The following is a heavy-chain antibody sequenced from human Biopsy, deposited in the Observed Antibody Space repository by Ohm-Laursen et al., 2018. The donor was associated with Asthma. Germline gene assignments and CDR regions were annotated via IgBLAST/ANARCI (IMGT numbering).Heavy chain of an antibody. CDR3: ARIPRRSGSYFVDY. Sequence: TLSLTCTVSGDSITSGGCCWNWIRQHPGKGLEWIGYIHHSGTSYFNPSLKSRVCFSRDTSKNQFSLRLSSVTAADTAMYYCARIPRRSGSYFVDYWGQGTLVTVSS. J-gene: IGHJ4*02. V-gene: IGHV4-31*03. CDR1: GDSITSGGCC. CDR2: IHHSGTS. D-gene: IGHD3-22*01.